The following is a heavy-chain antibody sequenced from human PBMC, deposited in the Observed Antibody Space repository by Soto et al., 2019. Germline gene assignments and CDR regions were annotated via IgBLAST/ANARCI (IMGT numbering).Heavy chain of an antibody. CDR3: ARDGAYCSGTGCRDYHHYMDV. Sequence: EVQLVESGGGLVKPGGSLRLSCAASGFSFTDYSMNWVRQAPGKGLEWVSSISGSSSYIYYADSLKGRFTVSRDNAERSLFLQMNSLGAEDTAVYYCARDGAYCSGTGCRDYHHYMDVWGKGTTVTVSS. J-gene: IGHJ6*03. D-gene: IGHD2-2*01. CDR2: ISGSSSYI. V-gene: IGHV3-21*01. CDR1: GFSFTDYS.